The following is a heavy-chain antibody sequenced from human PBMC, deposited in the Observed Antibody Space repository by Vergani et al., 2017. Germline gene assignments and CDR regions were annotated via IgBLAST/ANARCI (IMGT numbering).Heavy chain of an antibody. CDR1: GFRLSSYG. CDR3: AKDLGSCNSISFSYYMDV. Sequence: QVQLVESGGGVVQPGRSLRLSCAASGFRLSSYGMNWVRQAPGKGLEWVAVIWYDGSNKYYADSVKGRFTISRDNSQNTVNLQMNSLRVDDTAVYYCAKDLGSCNSISFSYYMDVWGKGTTVTV. CDR2: IWYDGSNK. J-gene: IGHJ6*03. D-gene: IGHD2/OR15-2a*01. V-gene: IGHV3-33*06.